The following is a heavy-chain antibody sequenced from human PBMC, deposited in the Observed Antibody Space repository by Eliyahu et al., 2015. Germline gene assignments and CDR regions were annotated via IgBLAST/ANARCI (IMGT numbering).Heavy chain of an antibody. CDR2: IDGPSSRI. CDR3: TRGYYRDYGDAYDV. V-gene: IGHV3-48*02. CDR1: GFTFSTYS. Sequence: EVQLVESGGGLVQPGGSLRLSCAASGFTFSTYSMNWVRQAPGKGLEWISYIDGPSSRILYADSVKGRFTISRDNAKNSLYLQLNSLRDEDTAVYRCTRGYYRDYGDAYDVWGQGTMVTVSS. J-gene: IGHJ3*01. D-gene: IGHD4-17*01.